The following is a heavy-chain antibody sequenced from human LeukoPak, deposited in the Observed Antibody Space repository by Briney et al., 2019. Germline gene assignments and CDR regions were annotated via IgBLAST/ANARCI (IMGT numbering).Heavy chain of an antibody. CDR3: ARWSLHSSGWYFGY. J-gene: IGHJ4*02. CDR1: GDSISSYY. Sequence: SETLSLTCIVSGDSISSYYWSWIRQPPGKGLEWIGYISYSGSTNYNPSLKSRVTISVDTSKNQFSLNLTSVTAADTAMYYCARWSLHSSGWYFGYWGQGTLVTVSS. D-gene: IGHD6-19*01. V-gene: IGHV4-59*01. CDR2: ISYSGST.